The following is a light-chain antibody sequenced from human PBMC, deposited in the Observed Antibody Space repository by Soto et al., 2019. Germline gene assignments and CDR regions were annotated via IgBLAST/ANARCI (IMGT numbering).Light chain of an antibody. CDR1: SSDLGAYNY. Sequence: QSVLTQPRSVSGSPGQSVTISCSGTSSDLGAYNYVSWYLQHPGKAPKFLIYDVTKRPSGVPDRFSGSKSGNTASLTISGLQADDEADYYCCSYAGSHNHVFGTGTKVTVL. J-gene: IGLJ1*01. CDR3: CSYAGSHNHV. V-gene: IGLV2-11*01. CDR2: DVT.